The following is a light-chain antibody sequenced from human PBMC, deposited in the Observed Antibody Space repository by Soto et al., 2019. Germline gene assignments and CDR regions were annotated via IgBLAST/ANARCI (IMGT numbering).Light chain of an antibody. V-gene: IGKV3-11*01. CDR2: DAS. CDR3: QHRSNWPLT. CDR1: QSVSSY. J-gene: IGKJ4*01. Sequence: EIVLKQSPATLSLSPRERATLSCRASQSVSSYLAWYQQKPGQAPRLRIYDASNRAAGIPARFSGSGSGTDFTLTISGLEPEDFAVYYCQHRSNWPLTFGGGTKVDIK.